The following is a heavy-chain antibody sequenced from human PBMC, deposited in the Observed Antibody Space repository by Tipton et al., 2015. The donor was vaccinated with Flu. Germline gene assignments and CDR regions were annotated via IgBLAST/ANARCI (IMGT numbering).Heavy chain of an antibody. D-gene: IGHD3-22*01. V-gene: IGHV4-31*02. CDR2: IYYSGST. J-gene: IGHJ4*02. CDR3: ARNLDSSGYSSPCAY. Sequence: LRLSCTVSGGSISSGGYYWSWIRQHPGKGLEWIGYIYYSGSTYYNPSLKSRVTISVDTSKNQFSLKLSSVTAADTAVYYCARNLDSSGYSSPCAYWGQGTLVPVPS. CDR1: GGSISSGGYY.